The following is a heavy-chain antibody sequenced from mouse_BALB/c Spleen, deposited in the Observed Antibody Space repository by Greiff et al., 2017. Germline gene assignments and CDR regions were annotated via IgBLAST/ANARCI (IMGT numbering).Heavy chain of an antibody. J-gene: IGHJ4*01. CDR2: ISSGGSYT. V-gene: IGHV5-6-4*01. CDR3: ARPGDY. Sequence: EVQLVESGGGLVKPGGSLKLSCAASGFTFSSYTMSWVRQTPEKRLEWVATISSGGSYTYYPDSVKGRFTISRDNAKNTLYLQMSSLKSEDTAMYYCARPGDYWGQGTSVTVSS. CDR1: GFTFSSYT.